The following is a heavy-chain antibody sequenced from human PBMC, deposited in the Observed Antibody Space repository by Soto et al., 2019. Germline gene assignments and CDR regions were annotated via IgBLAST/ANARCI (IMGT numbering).Heavy chain of an antibody. J-gene: IGHJ3*02. D-gene: IGHD3-10*01. Sequence: GGSLRLSCAASGFSFSNYNMNWVRQAPGKGLEWVSVISGSGGSTYYADSVKGRFTISRDNSKNTLYLQMNSLRAEDTAVYYCAKQLTMVRGIKGAFDIWGQGTMVTVSS. CDR2: ISGSGGST. CDR1: GFSFSNYN. CDR3: AKQLTMVRGIKGAFDI. V-gene: IGHV3-23*01.